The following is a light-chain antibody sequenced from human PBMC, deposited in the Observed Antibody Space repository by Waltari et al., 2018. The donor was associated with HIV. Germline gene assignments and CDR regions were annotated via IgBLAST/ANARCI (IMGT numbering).Light chain of an antibody. CDR1: QSIMMY. Sequence: EIVLTQSPATLALSPGERAIISCRASQSIMMYLAWYQPRPCQAPRLLVYDTSNRATGVPARFSGSGSGTDFSLTIASLESEDFAIYYCHQRSTWPFTFGPGTKVDI. V-gene: IGKV3-11*01. J-gene: IGKJ3*01. CDR2: DTS. CDR3: HQRSTWPFT.